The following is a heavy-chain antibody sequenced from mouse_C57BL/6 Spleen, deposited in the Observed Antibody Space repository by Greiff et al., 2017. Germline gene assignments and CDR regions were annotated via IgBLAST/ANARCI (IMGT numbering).Heavy chain of an antibody. CDR2: IDPSDSYT. CDR1: GYTFTSYW. CDR3: ARGDHYFDY. Sequence: VQLQQPGAELVRPGTSVKLSCKASGYTFTSYWMHWVKQRPGQGLEWIGVIDPSDSYTNYNQKFKGKATLTVDTSSSTAYMQLSSLTSEDSAVYYCARGDHYFDYWGQGTTLTVSS. D-gene: IGHD3-3*01. J-gene: IGHJ2*01. V-gene: IGHV1-59*01.